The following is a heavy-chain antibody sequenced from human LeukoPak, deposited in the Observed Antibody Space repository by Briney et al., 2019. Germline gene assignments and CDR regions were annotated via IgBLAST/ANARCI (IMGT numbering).Heavy chain of an antibody. D-gene: IGHD2-15*01. CDR1: GGTLSSYA. Sequence: GASVKVSCKASGGTLSSYAISWVRPAPGQGVEWMGGIIPIFGTANYAQKFQGRVTITADESTSTAYMELSSLRSEDTAVYYCASDDGCSGGSCYSDYWGQGTLVTVSS. CDR3: ASDDGCSGGSCYSDY. V-gene: IGHV1-69*13. CDR2: IIPIFGTA. J-gene: IGHJ4*02.